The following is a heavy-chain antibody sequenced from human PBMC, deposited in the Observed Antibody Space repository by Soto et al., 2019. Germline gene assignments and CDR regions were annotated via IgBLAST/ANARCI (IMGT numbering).Heavy chain of an antibody. CDR1: GGSISSSSYY. D-gene: IGHD6-19*01. J-gene: IGHJ4*02. CDR2: IYYSGST. Sequence: QLQLQESGPGLVKPSETLSLTCAVSGGSISSSSYYWGWIRQPPGKGLEWIGSIYYSGSTYYTPSLKSRVAISVDTSKNQSSLKLTSVTAADTAVYYCARRTVNIRTFYSGLKTHCFDYWGQGTLVTVSS. V-gene: IGHV4-39*01. CDR3: ARRTVNIRTFYSGLKTHCFDY.